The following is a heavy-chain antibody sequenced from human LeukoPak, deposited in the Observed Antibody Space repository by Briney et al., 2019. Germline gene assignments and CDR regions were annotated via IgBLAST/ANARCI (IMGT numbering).Heavy chain of an antibody. CDR3: ARIMVRGVMFYYYYYMDV. CDR2: ISGSGGST. D-gene: IGHD3-10*01. J-gene: IGHJ6*03. V-gene: IGHV3-23*01. CDR1: GFTVSSNY. Sequence: GGSLRLSCAASGFTVSSNYMSWVRQAPGKGLEWVSAISGSGGSTYYADSVKGRFTISRDNSKNTLYLQMNSLRAEDTAVYYCARIMVRGVMFYYYYYMDVWGKGTTVTISS.